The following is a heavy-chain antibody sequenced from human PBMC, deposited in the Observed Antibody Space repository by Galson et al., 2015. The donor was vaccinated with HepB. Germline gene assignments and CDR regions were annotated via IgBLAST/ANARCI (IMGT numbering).Heavy chain of an antibody. D-gene: IGHD2-2*01. CDR2: ISGSGGST. CDR1: GFTFSSYA. J-gene: IGHJ6*03. V-gene: IGHV3-23*01. CDR3: ADVRRVVPGQGKKNYYYYMDV. Sequence: SLRLSCAASGFTFSSYAMSWVRQAPGKGLEWVSAISGSGGSTYYADSVKGRFTISRDNSKNTLYLQMNSLRAEDTAVYYCADVRRVVPGQGKKNYYYYMDVWGKGTTVTVSS.